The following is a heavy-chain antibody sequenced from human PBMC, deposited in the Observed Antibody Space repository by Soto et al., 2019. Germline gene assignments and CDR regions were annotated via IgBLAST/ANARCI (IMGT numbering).Heavy chain of an antibody. CDR2: ISGGGGST. J-gene: IGHJ4*02. CDR1: GFTFSSYA. Sequence: EVQLLESGGGLVQPGGSLRLSCAASGFTFSSYAMSWVRQAPGKGLEWVSAISGGGGSTYYADSVKGRFTISRDNSKNTLYLQMNSLRAEDTAVYYCAKSRAITGTTSVDYWGQGTLVTVSS. V-gene: IGHV3-23*01. CDR3: AKSRAITGTTSVDY. D-gene: IGHD1-7*01.